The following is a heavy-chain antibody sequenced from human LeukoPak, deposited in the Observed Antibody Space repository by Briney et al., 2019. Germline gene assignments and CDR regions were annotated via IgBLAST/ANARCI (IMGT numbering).Heavy chain of an antibody. Sequence: SETLSLTCTVSGGSISSGSYYWSWIRQPAGKGLEWIGRIYTSGSTNYNRSLKSRVTISIETSKKHFSLNLSSVTAADTAVYYCARGHTGYYDSSGYYSPSDYWGQGALVTVSS. CDR2: IYTSGST. V-gene: IGHV4-61*02. CDR1: GGSISSGSYY. D-gene: IGHD3-22*01. J-gene: IGHJ4*02. CDR3: ARGHTGYYDSSGYYSPSDY.